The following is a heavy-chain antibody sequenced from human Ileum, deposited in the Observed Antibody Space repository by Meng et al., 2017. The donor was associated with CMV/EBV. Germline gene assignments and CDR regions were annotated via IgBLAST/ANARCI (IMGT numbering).Heavy chain of an antibody. CDR3: AKDGRSGYSLTCFDP. CDR1: GFTFDDYA. D-gene: IGHD6-25*01. CDR2: ISWNGAVI. V-gene: IGHV3-9*01. Sequence: SLKISCATSGFTFDDYAMHWVRQVPGKGLEWVSGISWNGAVIGYADSVQGRFTISRDNAKNTLYLQMKSLRTEDTAVYHCAKDGRSGYSLTCFDPWGQGTPVTVSS. J-gene: IGHJ5*02.